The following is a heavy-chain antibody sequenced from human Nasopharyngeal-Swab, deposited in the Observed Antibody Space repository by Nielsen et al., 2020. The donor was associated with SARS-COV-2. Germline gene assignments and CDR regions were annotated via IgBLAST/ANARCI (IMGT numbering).Heavy chain of an antibody. J-gene: IGHJ6*02. CDR1: GGSISSSSYY. D-gene: IGHD6-13*01. Sequence: SETLSLTCTVSGGSISSSSYYWGWIRQPPGKGLEWIGSIYYSGSTYYNPSLKSRVTISVDTSKNQFSLKLSFVTAADTAVYYCVGSSWYGDYYYYYGRDVWGQGTAVTVSS. CDR3: VGSSWYGDYYYYYGRDV. V-gene: IGHV4-39*07. CDR2: IYYSGST.